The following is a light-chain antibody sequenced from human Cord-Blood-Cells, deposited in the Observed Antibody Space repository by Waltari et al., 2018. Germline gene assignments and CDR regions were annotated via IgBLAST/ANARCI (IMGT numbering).Light chain of an antibody. CDR3: QQRSNWPPLT. CDR2: DAS. V-gene: IGKV3-11*01. J-gene: IGKJ4*01. CDR1: QSVSSY. Sequence: EIVLTQSPATLSLSPGERATVPCRASQSVSSYLAWYQQKPGQAPRLLIYDASNRATGIPARFSGSGSGTDSTLTISSLEPEDFAVYYCQQRSNWPPLTFGGGTKVEIK.